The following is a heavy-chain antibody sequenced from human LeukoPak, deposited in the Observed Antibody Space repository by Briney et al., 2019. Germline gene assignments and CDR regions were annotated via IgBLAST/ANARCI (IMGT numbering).Heavy chain of an antibody. Sequence: GGSLRLSCVASGFTFSTYAMSWVRQAPGKGLEWMSGISGSGDRTYYADSVKGRFTISRDNSKNTLYLQMNSLRAEDTAVYYCAKERSSGWPFDYWGQGTLVTVSS. CDR2: ISGSGDRT. J-gene: IGHJ4*02. CDR1: GFTFSTYA. CDR3: AKERSSGWPFDY. V-gene: IGHV3-23*01. D-gene: IGHD6-19*01.